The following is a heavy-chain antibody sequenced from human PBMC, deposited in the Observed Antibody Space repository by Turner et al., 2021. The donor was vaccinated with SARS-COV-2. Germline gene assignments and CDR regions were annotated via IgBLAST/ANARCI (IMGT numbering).Heavy chain of an antibody. J-gene: IGHJ6*02. CDR2: IYYSGST. Sequence: LQLQESGPGLVKPSETLSLTCTVSGGSISSSSYYWGWIRQPPGKGMEWIGSIYYSGSTYYNPYLKSRVTISVDTSKNQFSLKLSSVTAADTSVYYCASPSVDFWSGSYYGMDVWGQGTTVTVSS. CDR3: ASPSVDFWSGSYYGMDV. CDR1: GGSISSSSYY. V-gene: IGHV4-39*01. D-gene: IGHD3-3*01.